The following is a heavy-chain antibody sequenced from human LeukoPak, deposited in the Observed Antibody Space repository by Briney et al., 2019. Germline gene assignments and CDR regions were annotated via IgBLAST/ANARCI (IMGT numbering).Heavy chain of an antibody. J-gene: IGHJ4*02. CDR1: GFTFTSSV. D-gene: IGHD3-10*01. CDR3: AADRAGSYLRFVY. Sequence: GASVKVSCKASGFTFTSSVVQWVRQARGQRLEWIGWIVVGRGNTNYAQKFQERVTITRDMSTSTAYMELSSLRCEDTAVYYCAADRAGSYLRFVYWGQGTPVTVSS. V-gene: IGHV1-58*01. CDR2: IVVGRGNT.